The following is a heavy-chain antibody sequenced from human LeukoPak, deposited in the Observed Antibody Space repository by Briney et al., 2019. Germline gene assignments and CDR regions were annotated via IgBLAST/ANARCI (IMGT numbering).Heavy chain of an antibody. CDR2: ISSSGTTI. CDR1: GFTFRTSG. CDR3: ARDYVQDY. D-gene: IGHD3-16*01. Sequence: GGSLRLSCAASGFTFRTSGMNWVRQAPGKGLEWVSYISSSGTTISYAQSVKGRFTITRDNAQNSLTLHMNTLRADDTAVYYCARDYVQDYWGQGTLVTVSS. V-gene: IGHV3-48*01. J-gene: IGHJ4*02.